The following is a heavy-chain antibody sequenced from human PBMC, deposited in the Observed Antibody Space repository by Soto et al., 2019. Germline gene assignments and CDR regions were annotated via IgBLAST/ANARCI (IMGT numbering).Heavy chain of an antibody. Sequence: SQILSLTCAVSGYSITTGYYWGWIRQSPGKGLEWIGSVFHSGTTYSTPSLKTRLTISVDTSKNQFSLDLNAVTAADTAVYYCVRDFGDLHDFWTGSDYWGQGIPLTVSS. V-gene: IGHV4-38-2*02. J-gene: IGHJ4*02. CDR1: GYSITTGYY. CDR2: VFHSGTT. D-gene: IGHD3-3*01. CDR3: VRDFGDLHDFWTGSDY.